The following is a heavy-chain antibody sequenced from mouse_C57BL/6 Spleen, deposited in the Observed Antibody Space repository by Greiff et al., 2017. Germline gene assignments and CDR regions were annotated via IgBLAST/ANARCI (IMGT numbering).Heavy chain of an antibody. V-gene: IGHV14-4*01. CDR2: IDPENGDT. CDR1: GFNIKDDY. D-gene: IGHD2-4*01. J-gene: IGHJ3*01. Sequence: VHVKQSGAELVRPGASVKLSCTASGFNIKDDYMHWVKQRPEQGLEWIGWIDPENGDTEYASKFQGKATITADTSSNTAYLQLSSLTSEDTAVYYCTTLYYEPWFAYWGQGTLVTVSA. CDR3: TTLYYEPWFAY.